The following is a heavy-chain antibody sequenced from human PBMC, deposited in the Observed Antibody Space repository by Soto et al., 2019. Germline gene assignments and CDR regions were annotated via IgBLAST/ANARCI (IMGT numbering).Heavy chain of an antibody. Sequence: SETLSLTCTVSGGSISSSSYYWGWIRQPPGKGLEWIGSIYYSGSTYYNPPLKSRVTISVDTSKNQFSLKLSSVTAADTAVYYCARRGLVGATTFDYWGQGTLVTVSS. CDR2: IYYSGST. V-gene: IGHV4-39*01. J-gene: IGHJ4*02. D-gene: IGHD1-26*01. CDR1: GGSISSSSYY. CDR3: ARRGLVGATTFDY.